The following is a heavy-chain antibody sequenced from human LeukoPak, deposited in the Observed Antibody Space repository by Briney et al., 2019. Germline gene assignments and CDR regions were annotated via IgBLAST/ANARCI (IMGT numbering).Heavy chain of an antibody. J-gene: IGHJ4*02. Sequence: GGSLRLSCVASGFSFNNFGMSWVRQAPGKGLEWVANIKQDGSEKYYVDSVKGRFTISRDNAKNSLYLQMNGLRAEDTAVYYCARRYFDHWGQGTLVTVSS. V-gene: IGHV3-7*01. CDR2: IKQDGSEK. CDR1: GFSFNNFG. CDR3: ARRYFDH.